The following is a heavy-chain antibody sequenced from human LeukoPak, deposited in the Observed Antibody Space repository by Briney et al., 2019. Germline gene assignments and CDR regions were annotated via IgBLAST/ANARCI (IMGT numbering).Heavy chain of an antibody. D-gene: IGHD1-7*01. CDR2: ISSSSSTI. V-gene: IGHV3-48*01. Sequence: GGSLRLSCAASGFTFSSYSMNWVRQAPGKGLEWVSYISSSSSTIYYADSVKGRFTISRDNAGKSLYLQMNSLRAEDTAVYYCARGRRTGTTYGPWGQGTLVTVSS. J-gene: IGHJ5*02. CDR3: ARGRRTGTTYGP. CDR1: GFTFSSYS.